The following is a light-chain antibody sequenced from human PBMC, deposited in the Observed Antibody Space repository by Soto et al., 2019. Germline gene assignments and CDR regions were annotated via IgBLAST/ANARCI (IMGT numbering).Light chain of an antibody. J-gene: IGLJ2*01. CDR2: DTT. Sequence: LTQPPSVTGAPGQRVTISCTGSHSDIGAGYGVHWYQQFPHSAPKLLIYDTTNRPSGVPDRFSGSRSGTSASLAITGLQAEDEADYYCQSFDSSRIGLLFGGGTKLTVL. CDR3: QSFDSSRIGLL. V-gene: IGLV1-40*01. CDR1: HSDIGAGYG.